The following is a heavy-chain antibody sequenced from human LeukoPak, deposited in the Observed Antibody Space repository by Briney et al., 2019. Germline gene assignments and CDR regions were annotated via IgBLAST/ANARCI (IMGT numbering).Heavy chain of an antibody. CDR2: INWNGGST. Sequence: GGSLRLSCAASGFTFDDYGMSWVRQAPGKGLEWVSGINWNGGSTGYADSVKGRFTISRDNAKNSLYLQMNSLRAEDTALYHCARVPGLPLFDYWGQGTLVTVSS. CDR3: ARVPGLPLFDY. J-gene: IGHJ4*02. V-gene: IGHV3-20*01. CDR1: GFTFDDYG.